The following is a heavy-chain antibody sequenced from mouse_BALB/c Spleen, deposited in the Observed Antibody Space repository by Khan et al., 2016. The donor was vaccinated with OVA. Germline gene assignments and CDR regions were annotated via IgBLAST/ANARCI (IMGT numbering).Heavy chain of an antibody. D-gene: IGHD1-2*01. CDR1: GYTFNSYY. CDR2: INPSNGGT. J-gene: IGHJ3*01. CDR3: TRGGYGGFAY. Sequence: QVQLKQSGAELVKPGASVKLSCKASGYTFNSYYMYWVKQRPGQGLEWIGEINPSNGGTNFNEKFKSKATLTVDKSSSTAYMQLSRLTSEDSAVYYCTRGGYGGFAYWGQGTLVTVSA. V-gene: IGHV1S81*02.